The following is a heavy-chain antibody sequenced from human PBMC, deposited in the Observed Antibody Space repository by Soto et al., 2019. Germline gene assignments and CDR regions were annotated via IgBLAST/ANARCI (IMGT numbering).Heavy chain of an antibody. CDR3: ARLHCDSPNCPPFDP. CDR1: GDYIGRSSDY. Sequence: SVTLSLPCAVSGDYIGRSSDYWGWIRQPPGKGLEWIGSIYYSGSTSYNPSLKSRVTMSVDTSKKQLSLRLSSVTAADTAVYYCARLHCDSPNCPPFDPWRQGTPVTVSS. CDR2: IYYSGST. J-gene: IGHJ5*02. V-gene: IGHV4-39*01. D-gene: IGHD2-2*01.